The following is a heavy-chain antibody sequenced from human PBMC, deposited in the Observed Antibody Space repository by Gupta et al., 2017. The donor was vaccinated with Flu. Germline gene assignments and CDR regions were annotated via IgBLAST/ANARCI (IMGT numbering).Heavy chain of an antibody. CDR2: ISNSIRTK. Sequence: QLVESGGGLVQPGGALGLSCEGYGFTFSNYSMHWVRQAPGKGLEWVSYISNSIRTKYYADSAKGRFTISRDNARNLLFLEMNDLRAEDTGLYYCTRDQTATIRYGMDVWGQGTMVTVSS. V-gene: IGHV3-48*01. CDR3: TRDQTATIRYGMDV. D-gene: IGHD3-3*01. CDR1: GFTFSNYS. J-gene: IGHJ6*02.